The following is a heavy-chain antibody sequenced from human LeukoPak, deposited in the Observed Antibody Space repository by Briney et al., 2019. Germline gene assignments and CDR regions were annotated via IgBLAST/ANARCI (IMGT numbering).Heavy chain of an antibody. D-gene: IGHD4-11*01. CDR3: ARDKAVTTELTQYFHH. CDR2: IIPIFGTA. Sequence: SVKVSCKASGGTFSSYAISWVRQAPGQGLEWMGGIIPIFGTANYAQKFQFRVTMTTDTSTSTAYMELRSLTSDDTAVYYCARDKAVTTELTQYFHHWGQGTLVTVSS. CDR1: GGTFSSYA. J-gene: IGHJ1*01. V-gene: IGHV1-69*05.